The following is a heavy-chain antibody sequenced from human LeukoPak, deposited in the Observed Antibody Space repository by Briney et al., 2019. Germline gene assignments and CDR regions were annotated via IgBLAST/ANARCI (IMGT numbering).Heavy chain of an antibody. Sequence: PGGSLRLSCAASGFTFSTYWMTWVRQAPGKGLEWVANIKQDGSEKYYGDSLEGRSTISRDNAKNSLFLQINSLRVEDTAIYYCARAGRVDYWGQGTVVTVSS. CDR2: IKQDGSEK. J-gene: IGHJ4*02. CDR1: GFTFSTYW. V-gene: IGHV3-7*05. D-gene: IGHD1-26*01. CDR3: ARAGRVDY.